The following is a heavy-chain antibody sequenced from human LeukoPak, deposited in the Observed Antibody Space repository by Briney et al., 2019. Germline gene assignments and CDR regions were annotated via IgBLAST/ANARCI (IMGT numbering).Heavy chain of an antibody. V-gene: IGHV4-59*01. J-gene: IGHJ3*02. CDR1: GGSISSYY. Sequence: SETLSLTCTVSGGSISSYYWSWIRQPPGKGLEWIGYIYYSGSTNYDPSLKSRVTISVDTSKNQFSLKLSSVTAADTAVYYCARDYGRYNDAFDIWGQGTMVTVSS. CDR2: IYYSGST. D-gene: IGHD4-17*01. CDR3: ARDYGRYNDAFDI.